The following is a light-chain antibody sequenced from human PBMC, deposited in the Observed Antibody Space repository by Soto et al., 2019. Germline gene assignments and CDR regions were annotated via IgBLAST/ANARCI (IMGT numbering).Light chain of an antibody. Sequence: DIQMTQSPSSLSASVGDRVTITCRASQRISTYLNWYQHKPGKAPKLLIYGASTLQGGVPSRFSGSGSGTDFTLTISSLQPEDFATYYCQQSYTTSITFGQGTRLEIK. CDR1: QRISTY. V-gene: IGKV1-39*01. CDR3: QQSYTTSIT. J-gene: IGKJ5*01. CDR2: GAS.